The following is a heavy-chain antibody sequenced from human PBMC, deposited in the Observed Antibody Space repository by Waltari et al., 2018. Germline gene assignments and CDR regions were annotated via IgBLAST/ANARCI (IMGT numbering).Heavy chain of an antibody. V-gene: IGHV3-23*01. CDR1: GFTFSTFA. CDR2: IGSRGADT. Sequence: EEQMLESGGGLVQPGGSLRLSCTGSGFTFSTFAMNWVRQVPGKGLEWVSTIGSRGADTYYEDYGKDRFTISRDNSAETVYLEMNNLRVGDTAMYYCAKSQRRPLVLYGLDVWGQGTAVTVSS. J-gene: IGHJ6*02. D-gene: IGHD2-8*02. CDR3: AKSQRRPLVLYGLDV.